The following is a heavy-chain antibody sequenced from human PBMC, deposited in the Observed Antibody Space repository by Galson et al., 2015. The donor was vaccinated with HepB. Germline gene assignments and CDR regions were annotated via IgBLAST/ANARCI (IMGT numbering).Heavy chain of an antibody. J-gene: IGHJ4*02. CDR3: ARGRLVRGVINPLSI. D-gene: IGHD3-10*01. CDR1: GYTFTSYG. CDR2: ISAYNGNT. Sequence: SVKVSCKASGYTFTSYGISWVRQAPGQGLEWMGWISAYNGNTNYAQKLQGRVTMTTDTSTSTAYMELRSLRSDDTAVYYCARGRLVRGVINPLSIWGQGTLVTVSS. V-gene: IGHV1-18*04.